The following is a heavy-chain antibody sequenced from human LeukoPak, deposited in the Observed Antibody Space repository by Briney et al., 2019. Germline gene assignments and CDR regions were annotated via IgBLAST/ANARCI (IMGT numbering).Heavy chain of an antibody. D-gene: IGHD3-16*01. CDR1: GFTFSRYS. J-gene: IGHJ4*02. CDR2: VYNDGSST. CDR3: VRGGDY. Sequence: GGSLRLSCAASGFTFSRYSMHWVRQAPGKGLVWVSRVYNDGSSTTYADSVKGRFTISRDNAKNTLYLQMDSLRAEDTAIYYCVRGGDYWGQGTLVTISS. V-gene: IGHV3-74*01.